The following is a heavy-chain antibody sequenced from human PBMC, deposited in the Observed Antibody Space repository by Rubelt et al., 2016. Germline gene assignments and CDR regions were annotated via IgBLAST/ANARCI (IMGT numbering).Heavy chain of an antibody. D-gene: IGHD3-3*01. V-gene: IGHV3-48*02. J-gene: IGHJ4*02. CDR3: ARANRFLEWLCYFDY. CDR2: ISSSSSTI. Sequence: VRQAPGKGLEWVSYISSSSSTIYYADSVKGRFTISRDNAKNSLYLQMNSLRDEDTAVYYCARANRFLEWLCYFDYWGQGTLVTVSS.